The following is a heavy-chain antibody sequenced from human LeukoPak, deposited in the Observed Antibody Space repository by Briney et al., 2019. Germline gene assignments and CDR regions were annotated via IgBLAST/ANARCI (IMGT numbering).Heavy chain of an antibody. CDR1: GFTFSSYW. CDR2: IHSGGTT. Sequence: GGSLRLSCAASGFTFSSYWMNWVRQAPGKGLVWVSVIHSGGTTYYADSLKGRFTISRDNSKNTLYLQMNSLRAEDTAVYYCARGAYSRYFDYWGQGTLLTVSS. J-gene: IGHJ4*02. V-gene: IGHV3-53*01. D-gene: IGHD6-13*01. CDR3: ARGAYSRYFDY.